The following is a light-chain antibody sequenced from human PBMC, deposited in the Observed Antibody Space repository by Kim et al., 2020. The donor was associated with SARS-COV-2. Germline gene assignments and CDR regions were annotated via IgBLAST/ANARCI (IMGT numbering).Light chain of an antibody. CDR2: GAS. CDR1: QMVVTT. CDR3: QKYKIWPPGT. V-gene: IGKV3-15*01. Sequence: SQGKRPTSPGRAVQMVVTTLAWYQQKPRESPRLSSYGASTRATVIPARFSVSGSGTEFTLTISRLQSEDFADYYCQKYKIWPPGTFGQGTKVDIK. J-gene: IGKJ1*01.